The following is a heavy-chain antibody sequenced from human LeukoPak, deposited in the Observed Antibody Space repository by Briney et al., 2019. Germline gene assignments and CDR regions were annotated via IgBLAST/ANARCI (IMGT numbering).Heavy chain of an antibody. D-gene: IGHD3-22*01. J-gene: IGHJ4*02. CDR2: ISYDGSNK. V-gene: IGHV3-30*03. Sequence: PGGSLRLSCAASGFTVSSNYMNWVRQAPGKGLEWVALISYDGSNKYYADSVKGRFTISRDNSKNTLYMQMNSLRAEDTAMYYCARGPPMYYYGSSGYHYDYFEYWGQGTLVTVSS. CDR3: ARGPPMYYYGSSGYHYDYFEY. CDR1: GFTVSSNY.